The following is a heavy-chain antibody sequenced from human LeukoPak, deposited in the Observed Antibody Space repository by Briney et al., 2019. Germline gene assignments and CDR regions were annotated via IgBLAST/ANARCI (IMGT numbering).Heavy chain of an antibody. J-gene: IGHJ4*02. CDR1: GFTFSDYY. CDR2: ISSSGSTI. V-gene: IGHV3-11*01. D-gene: IGHD3-22*01. Sequence: GGSLRLSCAASGFTFSDYYMSWIRQAPGKGLEWVSYISSSGSTIYYADSVKGRFTISRDNSKNTLYLQMNSLRAEDTAIYYCAKASAMIVVVSKHFDYWGQGTLVTVSS. CDR3: AKASAMIVVVSKHFDY.